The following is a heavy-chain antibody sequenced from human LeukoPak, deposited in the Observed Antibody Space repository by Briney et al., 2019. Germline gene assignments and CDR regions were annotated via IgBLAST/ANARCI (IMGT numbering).Heavy chain of an antibody. CDR1: GGSISSGEYY. CDR2: FSYTGST. CDR3: ARALNGYFYAFGS. J-gene: IGHJ4*02. D-gene: IGHD2/OR15-2a*01. V-gene: IGHV4-30-4*01. Sequence: SQTLSLTCTVSGGSISSGEYYWSWIRQPPGKGMEWIGYFSYTGSTYYNPSVKSRVSISVDTSKNQFSLKLTSVTAADTAVYYCARALNGYFYAFGSWGQGTLVTVSS.